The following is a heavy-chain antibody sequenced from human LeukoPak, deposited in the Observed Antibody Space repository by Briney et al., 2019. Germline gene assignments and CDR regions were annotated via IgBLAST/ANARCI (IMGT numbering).Heavy chain of an antibody. CDR3: AKRRLNVYETSPWNPDL. Sequence: GVSPQISSKGSGNGFTNNWIAWVRQMPGKGLEWMGIINPVDSDTQYSAPFQGQVTISADRSTSTAYLHWSSLKASDTAIYYCAKRRLNVYETSPWNPDLWGQETLVTVSS. D-gene: IGHD1-1*01. CDR2: INPVDSDT. CDR1: GNGFTNNW. V-gene: IGHV5-51*01. J-gene: IGHJ5*02.